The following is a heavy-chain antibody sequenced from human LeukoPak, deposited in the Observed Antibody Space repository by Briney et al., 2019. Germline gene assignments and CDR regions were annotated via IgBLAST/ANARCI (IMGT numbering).Heavy chain of an antibody. V-gene: IGHV1-46*01. CDR1: GYTFTSYY. J-gene: IGHJ6*02. CDR3: ARVPLYYYGSGRYISYYYGMDV. D-gene: IGHD3-10*01. CDR2: IHPSGGNT. Sequence: GASVKVSCKASGYTFTSYYMHWVRQAPGQGLEWMGIIHPSGGNTTYAQQFQGRVIMTRDTSTRIVYMELSSLRSEDTAVYYCARVPLYYYGSGRYISYYYGMDVWGQGTTVTVSS.